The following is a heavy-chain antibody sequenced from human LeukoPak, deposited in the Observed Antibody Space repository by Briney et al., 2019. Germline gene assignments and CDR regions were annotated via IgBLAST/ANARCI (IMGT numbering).Heavy chain of an antibody. CDR1: GFTFSDYS. Sequence: PGRSLRLSCAPSGFTFSDYSMNWVRQAPGKGLEWVASISTVSTYTFYADSVKGRFTISRDNVRNSLYLQMSSLGAEDTAVCYCARDGSGFYLYNYMDVWGKGTTVTVSS. CDR2: ISTVSTYT. V-gene: IGHV3-21*01. J-gene: IGHJ6*03. CDR3: ARDGSGFYLYNYMDV. D-gene: IGHD6-25*01.